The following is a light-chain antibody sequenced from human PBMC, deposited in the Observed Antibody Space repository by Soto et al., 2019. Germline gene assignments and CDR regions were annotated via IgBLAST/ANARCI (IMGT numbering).Light chain of an antibody. V-gene: IGLV1-47*01. CDR1: RSNIGSNY. CDR3: AAWDDIVSGLV. J-gene: IGLJ2*01. Sequence: QSVLTHPPSASGTPGQTVTISCSGRRSNIGSNYVYWYQQLPGTAPRLLMYRADQRPSGVTDRFSGSKSGTSASLAISGLRSEDEADYYCAAWDDIVSGLVFGGGTKLTVL. CDR2: RAD.